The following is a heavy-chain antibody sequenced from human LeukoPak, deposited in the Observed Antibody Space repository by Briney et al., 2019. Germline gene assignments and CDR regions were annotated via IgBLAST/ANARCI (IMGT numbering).Heavy chain of an antibody. Sequence: SVKVSCKASGGTFSSYAISWVRQAPGQGLEWMGRIIPIFGTANYAQKLQGRVTITTDESTSTAYMELSSLRSEDTAVYYCARVGDAREYSSSFDYWGQGTLVTVSS. CDR3: ARVGDAREYSSSFDY. J-gene: IGHJ4*02. CDR2: IIPIFGTA. V-gene: IGHV1-69*05. CDR1: GGTFSSYA. D-gene: IGHD6-13*01.